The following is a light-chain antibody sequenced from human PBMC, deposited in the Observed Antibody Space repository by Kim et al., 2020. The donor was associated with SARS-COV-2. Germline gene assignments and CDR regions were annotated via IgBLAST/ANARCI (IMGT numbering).Light chain of an antibody. V-gene: IGLV1-47*02. CDR2: TNH. J-gene: IGLJ3*02. CDR3: AAWDDRLNGPV. Sequence: GQGVTISFSGGDSNFGSNSLYWYKQLPGTAPKLLIYTNHQRPSGVPDRFSGSKSGTSASLAISGLRSEDEADFYCAAWDDRLNGPVFGGGTQLTVL. CDR1: DSNFGSNS.